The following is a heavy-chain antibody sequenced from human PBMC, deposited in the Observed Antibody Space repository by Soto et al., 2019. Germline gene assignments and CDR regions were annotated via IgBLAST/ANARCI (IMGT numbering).Heavy chain of an antibody. CDR1: GYSFAGYL. Sequence: PGESLKISCKGSGYSFAGYLIGWVRQMPGKGLDWMGVIYPGDSDTRYSPSFHGQVTISADKSISTAYLQWSSLKASDTAMYFCARLPGVRGVFDGFNVWGQGTMVTVS. V-gene: IGHV5-51*01. D-gene: IGHD3-10*01. J-gene: IGHJ3*01. CDR3: ARLPGVRGVFDGFNV. CDR2: IYPGDSDT.